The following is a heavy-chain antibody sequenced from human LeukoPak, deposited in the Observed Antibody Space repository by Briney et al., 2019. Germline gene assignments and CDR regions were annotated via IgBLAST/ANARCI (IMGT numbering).Heavy chain of an antibody. V-gene: IGHV1-2*02. J-gene: IGHJ4*02. Sequence: VASVKVSCKASGYTFTGYYMHWVRQAPGQGLEWMGWINPNSGGTNYAQKFQGRVTMTRDTSISTAYMELSRLRSDDTAVYYCARGRRYDSSGYYCPYWGQGTLVTVSS. D-gene: IGHD3-22*01. CDR1: GYTFTGYY. CDR2: INPNSGGT. CDR3: ARGRRYDSSGYYCPY.